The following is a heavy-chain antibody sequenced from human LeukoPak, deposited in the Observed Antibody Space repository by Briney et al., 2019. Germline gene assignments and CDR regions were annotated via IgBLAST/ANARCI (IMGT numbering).Heavy chain of an antibody. CDR3: ARHSGGSHGGVFVDY. Sequence: GESLKISCKGSGYSFTSYWIGWVRQMPGKGLEWMGIIYPGDSDTRYSPSFQGQVTISVDKSISTAYLQWSSLKASDTAMYYCARHSGGSHGGVFVDYWGQGTLVTVSS. CDR2: IYPGDSDT. V-gene: IGHV5-51*01. CDR1: GYSFTSYW. D-gene: IGHD2-15*01. J-gene: IGHJ4*02.